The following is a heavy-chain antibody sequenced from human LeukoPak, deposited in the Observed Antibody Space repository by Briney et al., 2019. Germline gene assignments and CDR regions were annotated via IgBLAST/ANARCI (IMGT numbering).Heavy chain of an antibody. CDR3: AADRQGIAAAGRSGPHYYGMDV. Sequence: SVKVSCKASGFTFTSSAMQWVRQARGQRLEWSGWIVVGSGNTNYAQKFQGRVTITWDMSTSTAYMELSSLRSEDTAVYYCAADRQGIAAAGRSGPHYYGMDVWGQGTTVTVSS. CDR2: IVVGSGNT. D-gene: IGHD6-13*01. V-gene: IGHV1-58*02. CDR1: GFTFTSSA. J-gene: IGHJ6*02.